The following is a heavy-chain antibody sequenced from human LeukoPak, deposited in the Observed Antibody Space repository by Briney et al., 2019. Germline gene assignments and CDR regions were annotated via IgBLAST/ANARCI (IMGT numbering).Heavy chain of an antibody. V-gene: IGHV4-4*07. D-gene: IGHD3-3*01. J-gene: IGHJ3*02. Sequence: PSETLSLTCTVSGGSISSYYWSWIRQPAGKGLEWIGRIYTSGSTNYNPSLKSRVTMSVDTSKNQFSLKLSSVTAADTAVYYCARDNFDFWSGSGVAFDIWGQGTMVTVSS. CDR1: GGSISSYY. CDR2: IYTSGST. CDR3: ARDNFDFWSGSGVAFDI.